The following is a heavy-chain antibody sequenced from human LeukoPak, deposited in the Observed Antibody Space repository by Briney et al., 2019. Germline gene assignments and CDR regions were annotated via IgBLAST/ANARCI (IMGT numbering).Heavy chain of an antibody. CDR1: GFTFSSYA. CDR2: ISGSGGST. CDR3: ASRRMYSSSWYYEDY. Sequence: GGSLRLSCAASGFTFSSYAMSWVRQAPGKGLEWVSAISGSGGSTYYADSVKGRFTISRDNSKNTLYLQMNSLRAEDTAVYYCASRRMYSSSWYYEDYWGQGTLVTVSS. J-gene: IGHJ4*02. D-gene: IGHD6-13*01. V-gene: IGHV3-23*01.